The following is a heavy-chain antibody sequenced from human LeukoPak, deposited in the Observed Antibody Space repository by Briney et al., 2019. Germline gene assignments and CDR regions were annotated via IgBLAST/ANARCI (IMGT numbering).Heavy chain of an antibody. CDR2: INSDGRST. CDR1: GFTFSSYW. CDR3: ARSAVYDSSGLDY. D-gene: IGHD3-22*01. V-gene: IGHV3-74*01. Sequence: GESLRLSCAASGFTFSSYWMHWVRQAPGKGLEWVSRINSDGRSTSYADSVKGRFTISRDNAKNTLYLQMNSLRAEDTAVYYCARSAVYDSSGLDYWGQGTLVTVSS. J-gene: IGHJ4*02.